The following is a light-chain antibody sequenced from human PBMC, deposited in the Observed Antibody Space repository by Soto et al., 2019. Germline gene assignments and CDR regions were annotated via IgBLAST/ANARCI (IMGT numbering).Light chain of an antibody. CDR3: MEALQTPRT. V-gene: IGKV2-28*01. CDR2: LGS. CDR1: QSLLHSDGYSS. J-gene: IGKJ1*01. Sequence: DIVVTQSPLSLPVTPGEPASISCRSSQSLLHSDGYSSLDWYLQKPGQSPQLLIYLGSNRASGVPDRFSGSGSGADFTLKISRVEAADVGVYYCMEALQTPRTFGQGTKVEVK.